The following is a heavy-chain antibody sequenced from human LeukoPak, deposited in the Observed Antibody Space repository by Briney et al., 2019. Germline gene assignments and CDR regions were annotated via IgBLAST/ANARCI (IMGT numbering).Heavy chain of an antibody. V-gene: IGHV3-23*01. CDR2: ISNSATHT. Sequence: GGSLRLSCTASGFTFNNYVMNWVRQAPGAGLEWVSEISNSATHTNYADSVKGRFIISRDNSKNTLYLRMNSLRAEDTAVYFCANGPPPFENWGQGIRVTVSS. CDR3: ANGPPPFEN. J-gene: IGHJ4*02. CDR1: GFTFNNYV.